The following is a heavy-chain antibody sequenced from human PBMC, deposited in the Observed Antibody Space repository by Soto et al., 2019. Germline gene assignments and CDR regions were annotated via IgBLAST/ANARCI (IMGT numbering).Heavy chain of an antibody. J-gene: IGHJ4*02. CDR2: IWLDGDKK. D-gene: IGHD2-2*01. CDR3: ASGCSNTKCLFDY. Sequence: QVQLVESGGGVDQPGRSLRLSCVVSGFNFSNYGMHWVRQAPGKGLEWVAVIWLDGDKKYYSDFVKGRFTISRDNSKNTLYLQMNSLRADDTAVYYCASGCSNTKCLFDYWGQGTLVTVSS. V-gene: IGHV3-33*03. CDR1: GFNFSNYG.